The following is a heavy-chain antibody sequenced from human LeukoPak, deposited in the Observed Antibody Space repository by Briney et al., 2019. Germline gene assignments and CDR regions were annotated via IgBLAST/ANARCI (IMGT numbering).Heavy chain of an antibody. J-gene: IGHJ4*02. CDR2: LSSDGTT. V-gene: IGHV3-53*01. CDR1: GFTVSSSY. CDR3: ARAAYDSNGYTANHDY. Sequence: GGSLRLSCAAAGFTVSSSYMSWVRRAPGKGLEWVSVLSSDGTTYYADSVKGRFTISRDNSKNTLHLEMNNLKAEDTAVYFCARAAYDSNGYTANHDYWGQGTLVTASS. D-gene: IGHD3-22*01.